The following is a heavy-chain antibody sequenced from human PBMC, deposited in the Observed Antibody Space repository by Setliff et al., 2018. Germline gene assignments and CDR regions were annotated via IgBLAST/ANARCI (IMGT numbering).Heavy chain of an antibody. CDR1: GDSITSGTYY. D-gene: IGHD3-3*01. J-gene: IGHJ6*03. CDR3: ARMSGFQYMDV. Sequence: SETLSLTCTVSGDSITSGTYYWGWIRQPPGKGLEWLGQIYPSWSTNYNPSLKGRATLSIDASKRQFSLKLTSVTAADTAVYYCARMSGFQYMDVWGKGTTVTV. CDR2: IYPSWST. V-gene: IGHV4-61*05.